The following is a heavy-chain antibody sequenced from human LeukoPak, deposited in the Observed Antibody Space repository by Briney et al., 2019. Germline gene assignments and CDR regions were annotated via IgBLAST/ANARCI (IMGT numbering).Heavy chain of an antibody. V-gene: IGHV4-38-2*02. Sequence: SETLSLTCTVSDYSISSGYYWGWIRQPPGKGLEWIGSIYHSGSTYYNPSLKSRVTISVDTSKNQFSLKLSSVTAADTAVYYCARQGPLRWELPKFDYWGQGTLVTVSS. D-gene: IGHD1-26*01. CDR1: DYSISSGYY. CDR3: ARQGPLRWELPKFDY. CDR2: IYHSGST. J-gene: IGHJ4*02.